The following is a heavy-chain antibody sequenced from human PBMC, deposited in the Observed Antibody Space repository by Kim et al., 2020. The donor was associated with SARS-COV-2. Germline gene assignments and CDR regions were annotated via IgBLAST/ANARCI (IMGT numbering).Heavy chain of an antibody. J-gene: IGHJ6*03. Sequence: GGSLRLSCAASGFTFSGSAMHWVRQASGKGLEWVGRIRSKANSYATAYAASVKGRFTISRDDSKNTAYLQMNSLKTEDTAVYYCTRHSPDRGYYYYYYYMDVWGKGTTVTVSS. CDR1: GFTFSGSA. CDR3: TRHSPDRGYYYYYYYMDV. V-gene: IGHV3-73*01. CDR2: IRSKANSYAT. D-gene: IGHD3-16*01.